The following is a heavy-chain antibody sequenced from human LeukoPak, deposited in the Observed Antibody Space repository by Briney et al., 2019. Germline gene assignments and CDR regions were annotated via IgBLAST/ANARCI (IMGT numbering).Heavy chain of an antibody. J-gene: IGHJ4*02. V-gene: IGHV3-9*01. Sequence: PGGSLRLSCAASGFTFDDYAMHWVRHAPGKGLEWVSGISWNSGSIGYADSVKGRFTISRDNAKNSLYLQMNSLRAEDTALYYCAKDGYSYGFLFNYWGQGTLVTVSS. CDR2: ISWNSGSI. CDR3: AKDGYSYGFLFNY. CDR1: GFTFDDYA. D-gene: IGHD5-18*01.